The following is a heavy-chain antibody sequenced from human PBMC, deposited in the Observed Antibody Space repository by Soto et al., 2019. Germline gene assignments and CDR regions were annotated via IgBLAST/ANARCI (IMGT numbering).Heavy chain of an antibody. CDR1: GFTFSSHD. CDR3: ATRLGYSMDV. Sequence: QLLESGGGLVQPGGSLRLSCAASGFTFSSHDMRWVRQAPGKGLEWVSTISNSGTRTYYADSVKGRFTISRDNSKNTLYLQMTSLRADDTAIYYGATRLGYSMDVWGHGTTVTVSS. D-gene: IGHD5-12*01. CDR2: ISNSGTRT. J-gene: IGHJ6*01. V-gene: IGHV3-23*01.